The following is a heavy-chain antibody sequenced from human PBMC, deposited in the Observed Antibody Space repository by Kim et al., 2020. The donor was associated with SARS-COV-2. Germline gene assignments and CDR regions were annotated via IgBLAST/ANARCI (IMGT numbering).Heavy chain of an antibody. CDR1: GFTFSNYA. D-gene: IGHD3-3*01. V-gene: IGHV3-23*01. Sequence: GGSLRLSCAASGFTFSNYAMTWVRQAPGEGLEWVSTIFPSGDITHYADSVKGRFTISRDNSKNTLCLQMSSLRAEDTAAYYCAKGGVAAPDYWGQGTLVTVSS. CDR2: IFPSGDIT. J-gene: IGHJ4*02. CDR3: AKGGVAAPDY.